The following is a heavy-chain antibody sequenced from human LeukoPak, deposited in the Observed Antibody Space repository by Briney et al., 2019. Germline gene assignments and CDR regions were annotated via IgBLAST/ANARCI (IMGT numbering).Heavy chain of an antibody. CDR1: GFTFSSYA. Sequence: GGSLRFSCAASGFTFSSYAMHWVRQAPGKGLEWVAVVSYDGSNKYYADSVKGRFTISRDNSKNTLYLQMNSLRAEDTAVYYCARVRSSSWSGYFDYWGQGTLVTVSS. CDR2: VSYDGSNK. D-gene: IGHD6-13*01. CDR3: ARVRSSSWSGYFDY. V-gene: IGHV3-30*04. J-gene: IGHJ4*02.